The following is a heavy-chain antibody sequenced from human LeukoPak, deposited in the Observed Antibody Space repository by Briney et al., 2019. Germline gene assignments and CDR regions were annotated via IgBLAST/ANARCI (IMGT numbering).Heavy chain of an antibody. CDR1: GFTFDDYA. CDR2: ISWNSGSI. J-gene: IGHJ6*02. V-gene: IGHV3-9*01. Sequence: PGRSLRLSCAASGFTFDDYAMHWVRQAPGKGLEWVSSISWNSGSIGYADSVKGRFTISRDNAKNSLYLQMNSLRAEDTALYYCAKDGGSSLYYYGMDVWGQGTTVTVSS. CDR3: AKDGGSSLYYYGMDV. D-gene: IGHD6-13*01.